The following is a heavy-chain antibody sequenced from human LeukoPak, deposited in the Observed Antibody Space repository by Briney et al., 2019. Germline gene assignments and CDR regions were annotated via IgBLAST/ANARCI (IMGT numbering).Heavy chain of an antibody. Sequence: SETLSLTCAVSGYSISSGYYWGWIRQPPGKGLEWIGSIYHSGSTYYNPSLKSRVTISVDTSKNQFSLKLSSVTAADTAVYYCARQAIAAGPYYYYYMDVWGKGTTVTVSS. D-gene: IGHD6-25*01. CDR2: IYHSGST. CDR3: ARQAIAAGPYYYYYMDV. CDR1: GYSISSGYY. J-gene: IGHJ6*03. V-gene: IGHV4-38-2*01.